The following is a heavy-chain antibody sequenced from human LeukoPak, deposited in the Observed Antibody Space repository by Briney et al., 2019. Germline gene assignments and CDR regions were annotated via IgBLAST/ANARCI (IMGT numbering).Heavy chain of an antibody. J-gene: IGHJ4*02. CDR1: GFTFSSYA. D-gene: IGHD6-13*01. CDR2: ISGGGGNT. V-gene: IGHV3-23*01. CDR3: AAIAAAGSFDY. Sequence: GGSLRLSCAASGFTFSSYAMSWVRQAPGRGLEWVSGISGGGGNTDYADSVKGRFSTSRDNSKNTLYLQMNSLRAEDTAVYYCAAIAAAGSFDYWGQGTLVTVSS.